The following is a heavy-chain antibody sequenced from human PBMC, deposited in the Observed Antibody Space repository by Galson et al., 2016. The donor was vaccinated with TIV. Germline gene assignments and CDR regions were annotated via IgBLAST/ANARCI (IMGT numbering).Heavy chain of an antibody. D-gene: IGHD5-18*01. CDR2: IIPLFGTA. V-gene: IGHV1-69*13. CDR1: GDTFTSYP. Sequence: SVKVSCKASGDTFTSYPFNWVRQAPGQGLEWMGGIIPLFGTANYAQKFQGRVTITADESTNTAYMELNSLRSGDTAVYYCASDRNTAFDTYHYYYGMDVWGQGTTVTVSS. CDR3: ASDRNTAFDTYHYYYGMDV. J-gene: IGHJ6*02.